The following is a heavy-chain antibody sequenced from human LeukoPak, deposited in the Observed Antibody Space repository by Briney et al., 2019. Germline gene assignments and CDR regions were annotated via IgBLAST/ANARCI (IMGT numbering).Heavy chain of an antibody. CDR1: GYTFTGYY. Sequence: GASVKVSCKASGYTFTGYYMHWVRQAPGQGLEWMGWINPNSGGTNYAQKFQGRVTMTRDTSISTAYMELSRLRSDDTAVYYCARDPGIVVVVAADYYYGMDVWGQGTTVTVSS. V-gene: IGHV1-2*02. CDR3: ARDPGIVVVVAADYYYGMDV. CDR2: INPNSGGT. J-gene: IGHJ6*02. D-gene: IGHD2-15*01.